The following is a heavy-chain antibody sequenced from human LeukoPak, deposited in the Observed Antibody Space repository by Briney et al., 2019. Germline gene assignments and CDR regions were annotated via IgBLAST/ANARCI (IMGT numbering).Heavy chain of an antibody. Sequence: GGSLRLSCAASGFSFSSHWVHWVRHAPGKGLVWVSRISDDGSYTSNVDSVKGRFTTSRDNVNNMLYLHMNSLRAEDTAVYYCASFGISWRSSYWGQGTLVTVSS. V-gene: IGHV3-74*01. CDR3: ASFGISWRSSY. D-gene: IGHD2-21*01. CDR1: GFSFSSHW. CDR2: ISDDGSYT. J-gene: IGHJ4*02.